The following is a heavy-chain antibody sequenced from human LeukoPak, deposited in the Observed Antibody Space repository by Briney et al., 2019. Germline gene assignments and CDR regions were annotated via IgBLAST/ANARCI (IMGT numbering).Heavy chain of an antibody. Sequence: GGPRSLSVLGSGFTLSSYSRNGFRQPPGKGLGWFAYISGYIQYADSVKGRFTISRDNAKNSVYLQMNSLRDEDTAVYFCVREPGYDYGYGFDYWGQGALVTVSS. CDR2: ISGYI. D-gene: IGHD5-18*01. CDR3: VREPGYDYGYGFDY. J-gene: IGHJ4*02. CDR1: GFTLSSYS. V-gene: IGHV3-48*02.